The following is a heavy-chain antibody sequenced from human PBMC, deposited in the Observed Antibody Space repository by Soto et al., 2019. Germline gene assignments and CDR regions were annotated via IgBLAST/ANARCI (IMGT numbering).Heavy chain of an antibody. D-gene: IGHD4-17*01. J-gene: IGHJ4*02. CDR3: ARSTNDYGDRH. CDR1: GYTFTSYD. CDR2: MNPNSGNT. V-gene: IGHV1-8*01. Sequence: QVQLVQSGAEVKKPGASVKVSCKASGYTFTSYDINWVRQATGQGLEWMGWMNPNSGNTGYAQKFQGRVTMTRNTSISTGYIELSSLRSEDTDVYYCARSTNDYGDRHWGQGTLVAVSS.